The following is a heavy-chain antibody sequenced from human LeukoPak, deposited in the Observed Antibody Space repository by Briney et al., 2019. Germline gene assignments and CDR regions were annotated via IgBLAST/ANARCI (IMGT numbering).Heavy chain of an antibody. V-gene: IGHV1-18*01. D-gene: IGHD3-22*01. J-gene: IGHJ4*02. Sequence: GASVKVSCKASGYTFTSYGISWVRQAPGHGLEWMGWISAYNGNTNYAQKLQGRVTMTTDTSTSTAFMELRSLRSDDTAVYYCARAIDDYYYDSSGYYYGRDEADYWGQGTLVTVSS. CDR2: ISAYNGNT. CDR1: GYTFTSYG. CDR3: ARAIDDYYYDSSGYYYGRDEADY.